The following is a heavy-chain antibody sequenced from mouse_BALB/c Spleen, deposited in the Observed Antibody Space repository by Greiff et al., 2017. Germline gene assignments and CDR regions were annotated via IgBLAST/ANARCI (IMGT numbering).Heavy chain of an antibody. V-gene: IGHV2-9*02. Sequence: VKLMESGPGLVAPSQSLSITCTVSGFSLTSYGVHWVRQPPGKGLEWLGVIWAGGSTNYNSALMSRLSISKDNSKSQVFLKMNSLQTDDTAMYYCASDGYPYYYAMDYWGQGTSVTVSS. CDR2: IWAGGST. CDR3: ASDGYPYYYAMDY. D-gene: IGHD2-2*01. CDR1: GFSLTSYG. J-gene: IGHJ4*01.